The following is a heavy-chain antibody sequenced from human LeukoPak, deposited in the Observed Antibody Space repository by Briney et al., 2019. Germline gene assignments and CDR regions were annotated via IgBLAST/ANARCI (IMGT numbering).Heavy chain of an antibody. CDR2: IYTSGST. CDR1: GGSISSGSYY. Sequence: PSETLSLTCTVSGGSISSGSYYWSWIRQRAGKGLEWIGSIYTSGSTKYTPSLKSPVTISVDTSKNQFSLKLSSVTAADTAVYYCARGGPLYFDYWGQGTLVTVSS. V-gene: IGHV4-61*02. J-gene: IGHJ4*02. CDR3: ARGGPLYFDY.